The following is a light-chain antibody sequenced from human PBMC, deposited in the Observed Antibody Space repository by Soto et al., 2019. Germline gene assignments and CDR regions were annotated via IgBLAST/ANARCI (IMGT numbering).Light chain of an antibody. CDR3: QQYNKWPRT. Sequence: EIVISHALATLCVSPEDRATLSCRASKSLSSNLACYPQNPGQAPRLLIYGASTRATGIPGRSSGSGSGTELTPTISSLQSGDFAVYFWQQYNKWPRTFGQGTQVEI. CDR2: GAS. J-gene: IGKJ1*01. CDR1: KSLSSN. V-gene: IGKV3-15*01.